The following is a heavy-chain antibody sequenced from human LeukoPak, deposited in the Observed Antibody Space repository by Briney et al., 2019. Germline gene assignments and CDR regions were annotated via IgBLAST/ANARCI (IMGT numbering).Heavy chain of an antibody. Sequence: GGSLRLSCAASGFTFSSYAMSWVRQAPGKGLEWVSGSGSGGSTYYADSVKGRFTISRDNSKNTLYLQMNSLRAEDTAVYYCAKDFWSGYYPNCWGQGTLVTVSS. CDR2: SGSGGST. J-gene: IGHJ4*02. CDR1: GFTFSSYA. CDR3: AKDFWSGYYPNC. V-gene: IGHV3-23*01. D-gene: IGHD3-3*01.